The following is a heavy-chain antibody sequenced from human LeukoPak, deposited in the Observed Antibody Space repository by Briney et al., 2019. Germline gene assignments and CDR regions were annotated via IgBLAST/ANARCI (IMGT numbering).Heavy chain of an antibody. CDR1: GGSISSYY. CDR2: IYTSGST. Sequence: SETLSLTCTVSGGSISSYYWSWIRQPAGKGLEWIGRIYTSGSTNYNPSLKSRVTMSVDTSKNQFSLKLSSVTAADTAAYYCARVGYDFWGGYYTGAFDIWGQGTMVTVSS. V-gene: IGHV4-4*07. CDR3: ARVGYDFWGGYYTGAFDI. D-gene: IGHD3-3*01. J-gene: IGHJ3*02.